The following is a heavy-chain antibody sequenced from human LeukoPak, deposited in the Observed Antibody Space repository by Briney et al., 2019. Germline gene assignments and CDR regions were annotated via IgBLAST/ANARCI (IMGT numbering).Heavy chain of an antibody. V-gene: IGHV4-59*01. CDR1: GGSISRYY. Sequence: PSETLSLTCTVSGGSISRYYWSWIRQPPGKGLEWIGYIYYSGSTNSNPSLKSRVTTSVDTSNNQFSLKLRSVTAADTAVYYCARDLDNSGWYVFDYWGQGNLVTVSS. J-gene: IGHJ4*02. CDR3: ARDLDNSGWYVFDY. CDR2: IYYSGST. D-gene: IGHD6-19*01.